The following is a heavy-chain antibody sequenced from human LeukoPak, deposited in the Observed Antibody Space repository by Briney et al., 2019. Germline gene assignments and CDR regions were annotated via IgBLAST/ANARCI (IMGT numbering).Heavy chain of an antibody. J-gene: IGHJ5*02. V-gene: IGHV1-8*01. CDR2: MNPNSGNT. Sequence: AASVKVSCKASGYTFTSYDINWVRQATGQGLVWMGWMNPNSGNTGYAQKFQGRVTMTRNTSISTAYMELSSLRSEDTAVYYCASCLGTYCSSTGFDPWGQGTLVTVSS. CDR1: GYTFTSYD. CDR3: ASCLGTYCSSTGFDP. D-gene: IGHD2-2*01.